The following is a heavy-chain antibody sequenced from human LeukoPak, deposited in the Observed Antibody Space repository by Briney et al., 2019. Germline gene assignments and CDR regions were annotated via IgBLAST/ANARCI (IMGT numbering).Heavy chain of an antibody. D-gene: IGHD3-10*01. CDR2: IYPGDSDT. CDR3: ARKTTVRAQHWFDP. CDR1: GYGFTNYW. J-gene: IGHJ5*02. V-gene: IGHV5-51*01. Sequence: GESLKISCKGSGYGFTNYWIGWLRQMPGKGLEWMGIIYPGDSDTRYSPSFQGQVTISADKSISTAYLQWSSLKASDTAMYYCARKTTVRAQHWFDPWGQGTLVTVSS.